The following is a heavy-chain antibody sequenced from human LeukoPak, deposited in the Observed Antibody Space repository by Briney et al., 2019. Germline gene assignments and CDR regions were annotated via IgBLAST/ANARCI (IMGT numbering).Heavy chain of an antibody. V-gene: IGHV3-30-3*01. CDR2: ISYDGSNK. Sequence: GGSLRLSCAASGFTFSSYAMHWVRQAPGKGLEWGAVISYDGSNKYYADSVKGRFTISRDNSKNTLYLQMNSLRAEDTAVYYCARDWDDSSGYCDYWGQGTLVTVSS. D-gene: IGHD3-22*01. J-gene: IGHJ4*02. CDR1: GFTFSSYA. CDR3: ARDWDDSSGYCDY.